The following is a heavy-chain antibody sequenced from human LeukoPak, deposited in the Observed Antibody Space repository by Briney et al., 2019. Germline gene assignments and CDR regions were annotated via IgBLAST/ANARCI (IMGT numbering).Heavy chain of an antibody. CDR1: GGSISSYY. J-gene: IGHJ4*02. Sequence: SETLSLTFTVSGGSISSYYWSWIRQPPGKGLEWIGEIYHSGNTNYNPSLKSRVTISVDKSNNQFSLNLNSVTAADTAVYYCARNGGFYIQYWGQGTLVTVSS. V-gene: IGHV4-59*12. CDR2: IYHSGNT. CDR3: ARNGGFYIQY. D-gene: IGHD2-21*02.